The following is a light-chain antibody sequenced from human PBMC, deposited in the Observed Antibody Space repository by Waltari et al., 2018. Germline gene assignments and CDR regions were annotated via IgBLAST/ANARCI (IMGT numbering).Light chain of an antibody. CDR3: AAWDDSLNGRV. CDR2: YYV. Sequence: QSVLTQPPSASEAPRLRVTISSSGSISNSGNNALNWYQQLPGKAPKLLLYYYVLLPSGVSARFSGSKSGTSASLAISGLQFEDEAEYYCAAWDDSLNGRVFGGGTKLTVL. CDR1: ISNSGNNA. V-gene: IGLV1-36*01. J-gene: IGLJ3*02.